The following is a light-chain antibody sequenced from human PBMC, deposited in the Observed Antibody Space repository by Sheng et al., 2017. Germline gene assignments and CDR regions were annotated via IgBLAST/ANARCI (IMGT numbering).Light chain of an antibody. CDR2: DNA. Sequence: QSVLTQPPSVSAAPGQKVTISCSGSSANVGHNFVSWYQHLPGTAPELLIYDNAKRPSRIPDRFSGSKSGTSATLGITGLQTADEADYYCATWDNSLSAVVIGGGTKLTVL. CDR3: ATWDNSLSAVV. V-gene: IGLV1-51*01. J-gene: IGLJ2*01. CDR1: SANVGHNF.